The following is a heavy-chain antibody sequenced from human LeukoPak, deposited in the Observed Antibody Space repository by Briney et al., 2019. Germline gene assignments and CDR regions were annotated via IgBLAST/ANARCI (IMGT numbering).Heavy chain of an antibody. CDR1: GGSISSSSYY. D-gene: IGHD1-26*01. CDR3: ARHGPSIVGASTFDY. J-gene: IGHJ4*02. V-gene: IGHV4-39*01. Sequence: PSETLSLTCTVSGGSISSSSYYWGWIRQPPGKGLEWIVSMYYSGSTYYNPSLTSRVTISVDTSKNQFSLKLSSVTAADTAVYYCARHGPSIVGASTFDYWGQGTLVTVSS. CDR2: MYYSGST.